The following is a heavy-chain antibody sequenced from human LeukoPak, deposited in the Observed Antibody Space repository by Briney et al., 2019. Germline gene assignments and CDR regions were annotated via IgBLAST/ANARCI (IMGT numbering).Heavy chain of an antibody. J-gene: IGHJ5*02. D-gene: IGHD3-16*01. CDR3: ARGGYVIVRDWFDP. V-gene: IGHV1-2*02. CDR2: INPNSGDT. Sequence: GASVKVSCKASGYTFTRNYMHWVRQAPGQGLEWMGCINPNSGDTKYAQKFQGRVTLTRDTSMNTAYMDLSRLRSDDTAIYYCARGGYVIVRDWFDPWGQGTLVTVSS. CDR1: GYTFTRNY.